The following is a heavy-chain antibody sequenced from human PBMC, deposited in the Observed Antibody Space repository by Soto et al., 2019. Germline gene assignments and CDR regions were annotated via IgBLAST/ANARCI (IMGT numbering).Heavy chain of an antibody. Sequence: QVQLVQSGAEVKNPGASVKVSCKTSGYPFTSLDVNWVRQASGQGLEWMGWMNPNNGNTGYAQRFQGRVTMTRDTSISTAYMELNSLTSEDTAVYYFARGIAAGVDYWGQGTLVTVSS. J-gene: IGHJ4*02. CDR1: GYPFTSLD. V-gene: IGHV1-8*01. D-gene: IGHD6-13*01. CDR3: ARGIAAGVDY. CDR2: MNPNNGNT.